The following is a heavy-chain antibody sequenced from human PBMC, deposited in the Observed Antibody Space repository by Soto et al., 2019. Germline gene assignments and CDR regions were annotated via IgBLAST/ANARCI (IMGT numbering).Heavy chain of an antibody. CDR2: VSAYTGNT. CDR3: AKSFFYDSSGYPTLFDY. V-gene: IGHV1-18*04. J-gene: IGHJ4*02. Sequence: ASVKVSCKASGYTFTSYDINWVRQAPGQGLEWMGWVSAYTGNTNYAQKLQGRVTMTTDTSTSTAYMELRSLRSDDTAVYYCAKSFFYDSSGYPTLFDYWGQGTLVTVSS. CDR1: GYTFTSYD. D-gene: IGHD3-22*01.